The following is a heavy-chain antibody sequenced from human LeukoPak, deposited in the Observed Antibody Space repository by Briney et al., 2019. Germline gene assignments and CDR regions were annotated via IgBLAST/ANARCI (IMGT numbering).Heavy chain of an antibody. CDR1: GFTFSSYSM. CDR2: IYHSGST. V-gene: IGHV4-4*02. Sequence: GSLRLSCAASGFTFSSYSMNWVRQPPGKGLEWIGEIYHSGSTNYNPSLKSRVTISVDKSKNQFSLKLSSVTAADTTVYYCARTTPHYYDSSGYAYWGQGTLVTVSS. J-gene: IGHJ4*02. CDR3: ARTTPHYYDSSGYAY. D-gene: IGHD3-22*01.